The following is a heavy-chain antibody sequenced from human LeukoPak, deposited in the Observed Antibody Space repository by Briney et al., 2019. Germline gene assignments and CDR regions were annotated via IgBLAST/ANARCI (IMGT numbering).Heavy chain of an antibody. D-gene: IGHD3-22*01. CDR2: ISSSRSYI. CDR1: GFTFSSYS. Sequence: GGSLRLSCAASGFTFSSYSMNWVRQAPGKGLEWVSSISSSRSYIYYADSVKGRFTISRDNAKNSLYLQMNSLRAEDTAVYYCARGYYYDSSGYYFLDYWGQGTLVTVSS. J-gene: IGHJ4*02. CDR3: ARGYYYDSSGYYFLDY. V-gene: IGHV3-21*01.